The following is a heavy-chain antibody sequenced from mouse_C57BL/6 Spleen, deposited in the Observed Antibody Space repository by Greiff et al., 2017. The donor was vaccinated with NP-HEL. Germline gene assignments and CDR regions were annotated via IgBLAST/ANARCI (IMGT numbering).Heavy chain of an antibody. Sequence: VQLQQSGAELVRPGTSVKLSCKASGYTFTSYWMHWVKQRPGQGLEWIGVIDPSDSYTNYNQKFKGKATLTVDTSSSTAYMQLSSLTSEDSAVYYCARRILLRSSYAMDYWGQGTSVTVSS. V-gene: IGHV1-59*01. CDR1: GYTFTSYW. D-gene: IGHD1-1*01. CDR3: ARRILLRSSYAMDY. CDR2: IDPSDSYT. J-gene: IGHJ4*01.